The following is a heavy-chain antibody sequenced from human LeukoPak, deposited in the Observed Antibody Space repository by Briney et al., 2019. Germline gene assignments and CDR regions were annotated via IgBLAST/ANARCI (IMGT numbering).Heavy chain of an antibody. V-gene: IGHV4-59*12. D-gene: IGHD3-22*01. CDR3: ARDVYYYGSSRATWFDP. J-gene: IGHJ5*02. Sequence: SETLSLTCTVSGGSISSYYWSWIRQPPGKGLEWIGYIHYSGSTNYNPSLKSRVTISVDMSKNQFSLKLSSVTAADTAVYYCARDVYYYGSSRATWFDPWGQGTLVTVSS. CDR1: GGSISSYY. CDR2: IHYSGST.